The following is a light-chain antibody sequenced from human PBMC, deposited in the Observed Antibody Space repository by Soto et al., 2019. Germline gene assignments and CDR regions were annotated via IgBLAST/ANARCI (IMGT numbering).Light chain of an antibody. CDR2: GTS. CDR3: QQSYSTLLIT. V-gene: IGKV1-39*01. CDR1: QAINTY. J-gene: IGKJ5*01. Sequence: DIQMTQSPSFLSASVGDRDTISCRASQAINTYLSWYQQKPGKAPKLLIYGTSDLQNGVPSRFSGGGSGIDFTLTISSLQPEDFATYYCQQSYSTLLITFGQGTLLEV.